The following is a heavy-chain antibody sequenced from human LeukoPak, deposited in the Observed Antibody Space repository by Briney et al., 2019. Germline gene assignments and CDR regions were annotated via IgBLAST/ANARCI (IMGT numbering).Heavy chain of an antibody. Sequence: GGSLRLSCAASGFTFSSYGMHWVRQAPGKGLEWVAVIWYDGSNKYYADSVKGRFTTSRDNSKNTLYLQMNSLRAEDTAVYYCARTPDYYDSSGEYYYYGMDVWGQGTTVTVS. V-gene: IGHV3-33*01. CDR3: ARTPDYYDSSGEYYYYGMDV. D-gene: IGHD3-22*01. CDR1: GFTFSSYG. J-gene: IGHJ6*02. CDR2: IWYDGSNK.